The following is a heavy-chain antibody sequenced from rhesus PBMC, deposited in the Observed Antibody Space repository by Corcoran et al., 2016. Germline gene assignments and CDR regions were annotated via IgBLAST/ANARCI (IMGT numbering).Heavy chain of an antibody. V-gene: IGHV4-165*01. J-gene: IGHJ4*01. CDR3: ARREVTTGVGDY. Sequence: QVQLQESGPELVKPSETLSLTCAVSGGSISSNYWSWIRQPPGKGLEWIGYIGGSSGTTNYNPSLKSRVTISPDTSKNQFSLKLSSVTAADTAVYYCARREVTTGVGDYWGQGVLVTVSS. CDR2: IGGSSGTT. D-gene: IGHD4-23*01. CDR1: GGSISSNY.